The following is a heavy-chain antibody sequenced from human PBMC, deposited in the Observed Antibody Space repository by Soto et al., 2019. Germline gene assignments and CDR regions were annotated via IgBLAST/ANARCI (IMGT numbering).Heavy chain of an antibody. CDR2: ISSSSSYI. D-gene: IGHD2-8*02. V-gene: IGHV3-21*01. J-gene: IGHJ6*03. CDR3: ARTSPEDDYWSNYYYYMDV. Sequence: GGSLRLSCAASGFTFSSYSMNWVRQAPGKGLEWVSSISSSSSYIYYADSVKGRFTISRDNAKNSLYLQMNSLRAEDTAVYYCARTSPEDDYWSNYYYYMDVWGKGTTVTVSS. CDR1: GFTFSSYS.